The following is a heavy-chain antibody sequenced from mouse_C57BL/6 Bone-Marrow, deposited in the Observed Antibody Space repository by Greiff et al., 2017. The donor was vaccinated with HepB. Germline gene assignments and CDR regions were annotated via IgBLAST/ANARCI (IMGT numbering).Heavy chain of an antibody. Sequence: VQLKESGPGLVKPSQSLSLTCSVTGYSITSGYYWNWIRQFPGNKLEWMGYISYDGSNNYNPSLKNRISITRDTSKNQFFLKLNSVTTEDTATYYCASGGYYPYAMDYWGQGTSVTVSS. V-gene: IGHV3-6*01. D-gene: IGHD2-3*01. CDR3: ASGGYYPYAMDY. J-gene: IGHJ4*01. CDR2: ISYDGSN. CDR1: GYSITSGYY.